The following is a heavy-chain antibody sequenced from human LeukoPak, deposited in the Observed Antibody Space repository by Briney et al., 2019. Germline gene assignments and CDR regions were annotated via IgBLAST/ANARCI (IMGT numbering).Heavy chain of an antibody. J-gene: IGHJ6*03. CDR1: GYTFTSYG. CDR2: ISAYNGNT. V-gene: IGHV1-18*01. D-gene: IGHD2-2*03. CDR3: ARDGYRLSGYFYYMDV. Sequence: ASVKVSCKASGYTFTSYGISWVRQAPGQGLEWMGWISAYNGNTNYAQELQGRVTMTTDTSTSTAYMELWSLRSDDTAVYYCARDGYRLSGYFYYMDVWGKGTTVTVSS.